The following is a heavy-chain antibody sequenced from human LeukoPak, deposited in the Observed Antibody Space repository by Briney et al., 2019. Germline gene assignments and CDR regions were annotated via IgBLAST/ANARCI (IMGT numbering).Heavy chain of an antibody. CDR3: ARQATAAALSYFDL. CDR2: IYYSGST. D-gene: IGHD6-13*01. Sequence: SETLSHTCTDSGDSINSYYWSWIRQPPGMGLEWIGYIYYSGSTNYNPSLKRGVTISVDTSRNQLSLKVSSVTAADTAVYYCARQATAAALSYFDLWGPGALVTVSS. V-gene: IGHV4-59*08. CDR1: GDSINSYY. J-gene: IGHJ4*02.